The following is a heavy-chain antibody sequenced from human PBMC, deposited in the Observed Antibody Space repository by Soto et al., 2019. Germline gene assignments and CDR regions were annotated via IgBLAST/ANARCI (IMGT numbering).Heavy chain of an antibody. D-gene: IGHD3-16*01. Sequence: QVQLVQSGAEVKKPGASVKVSCKASGYTFTSYAMHWVRQAPGQRLEWMGWINAGHGNTKYSQKFQGRVTITRDTSASTAYMELSSLRSEDTAVYYSARGYGGPIGWFDPWGQGTLVTVSS. V-gene: IGHV1-3*01. CDR3: ARGYGGPIGWFDP. CDR2: INAGHGNT. CDR1: GYTFTSYA. J-gene: IGHJ5*02.